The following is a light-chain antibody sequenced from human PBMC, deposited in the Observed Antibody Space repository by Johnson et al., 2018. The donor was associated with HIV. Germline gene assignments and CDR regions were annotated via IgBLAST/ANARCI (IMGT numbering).Light chain of an antibody. CDR1: SSNIGNNY. V-gene: IGLV1-51*01. CDR2: DNY. J-gene: IGLJ1*01. CDR3: GTWDSSLSAYV. Sequence: QSVLTQPPSVSAAPGQKVTISYSGSSSNIGNNYVSWYQQLPGTAPKLLIYDNYKRPSGIPDPFSGSKFGTSATLGITGLQTGDEADYYCGTWDSSLSAYVCGTGTKVTVL.